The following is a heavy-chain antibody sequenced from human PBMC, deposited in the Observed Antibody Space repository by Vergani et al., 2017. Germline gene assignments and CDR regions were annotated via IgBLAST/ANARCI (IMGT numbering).Heavy chain of an antibody. CDR3: ASARITMVRGLGSWFDP. CDR2: IYYSGST. D-gene: IGHD3-10*01. Sequence: QLQLQESGPGLVKPSETLSLTCTVSGGSISSSSYYWGWIRQPPGKGLEWIGSIYYSGSTYYNPSLKSRVTISVDTSKNQFSLKLSSVTAADTAVYYCASARITMVRGLGSWFDPWGQGTLVTVSS. V-gene: IGHV4-39*01. J-gene: IGHJ5*02. CDR1: GGSISSSSYY.